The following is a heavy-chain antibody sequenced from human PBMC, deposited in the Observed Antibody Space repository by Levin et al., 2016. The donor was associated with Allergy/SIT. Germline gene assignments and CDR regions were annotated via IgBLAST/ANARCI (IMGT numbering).Heavy chain of an antibody. CDR1: GFTFSNYA. Sequence: GGSLRLSCAASGFTFSNYAMTWVRQAPGKGLEWVSGLSGSGGNGDYADSVKGRFTISRDNSKSTLFLQMNSLRAEDTAVYYCAKTRNGAYYVFDIWGQGTMVTVSS. D-gene: IGHD2-21*01. V-gene: IGHV3-23*01. CDR2: LSGSGGNG. CDR3: AKTRNGAYYVFDI. J-gene: IGHJ3*02.